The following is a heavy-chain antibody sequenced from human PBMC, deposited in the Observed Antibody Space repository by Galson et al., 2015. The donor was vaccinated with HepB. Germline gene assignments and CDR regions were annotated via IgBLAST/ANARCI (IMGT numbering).Heavy chain of an antibody. CDR2: ISAYNGNT. J-gene: IGHJ4*02. CDR1: GYTFTSYG. Sequence: SVKVSCKASGYTFTSYGISWVRQAPGQGLEWMGWISAYNGNTNYAQKLQGRVTMTTDTSTSTAYMELRSLRSDDTAVYYCTRAPPAVMITFGGAGVDYWGQGTLVTVSS. D-gene: IGHD3-16*01. CDR3: TRAPPAVMITFGGAGVDY. V-gene: IGHV1-18*01.